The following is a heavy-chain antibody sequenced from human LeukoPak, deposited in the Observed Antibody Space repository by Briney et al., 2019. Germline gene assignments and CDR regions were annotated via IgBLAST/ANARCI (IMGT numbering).Heavy chain of an antibody. J-gene: IGHJ5*01. CDR3: AKPVSGGLAVTADWFHP. CDR1: GFAFSFYA. CDR2: INANSGTT. D-gene: IGHD6-19*01. Sequence: GGSLRLSCAASGFAFSFYAMSWLRQPPGEGLEWVSTINANSGTTSYAASVRGRFTISRDNSKNTLYLQVNTLRADDTATYYCAKPVSGGLAVTADWFHPWGQGTLVVVSS. V-gene: IGHV3-23*01.